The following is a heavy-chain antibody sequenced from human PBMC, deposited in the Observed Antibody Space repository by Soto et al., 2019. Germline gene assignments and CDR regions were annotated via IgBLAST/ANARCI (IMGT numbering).Heavy chain of an antibody. CDR2: IKSKTDGGTT. CDR1: GFTFSNAW. J-gene: IGHJ6*01. V-gene: IGHV3-15*07. D-gene: IGHD3-16*01. Sequence: NPGGSLRLSCAASGFTFSNAWMNWVRQAPGKGLEWVGRIKSKTDGGTTDYAAPVKGRFTISRDDSKNTLYLQMNSLKTEDTAVYYCGGLDYSLYYCYGMDVWGQGTTVTVSS. CDR3: GGLDYSLYYCYGMDV.